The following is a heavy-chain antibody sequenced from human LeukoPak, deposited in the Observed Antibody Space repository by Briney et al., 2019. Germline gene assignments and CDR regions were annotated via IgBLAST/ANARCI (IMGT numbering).Heavy chain of an antibody. Sequence: ASVKVSCKVSGYTLTELSMHWVRQAPGKGLEWMGGFDPEDGETIYAQKFQGRVTMTEDTSTDTAYMELNSLRAEDTAVYYCARDPRHYDRSGYSFTQNYGMDVWGQGTTVTVSS. CDR2: FDPEDGET. CDR1: GYTLTELS. D-gene: IGHD3-22*01. J-gene: IGHJ6*02. CDR3: ARDPRHYDRSGYSFTQNYGMDV. V-gene: IGHV1-24*01.